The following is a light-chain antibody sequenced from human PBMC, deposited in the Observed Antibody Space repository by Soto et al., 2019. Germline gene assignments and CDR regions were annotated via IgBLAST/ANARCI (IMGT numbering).Light chain of an antibody. CDR2: GAS. Sequence: EIVMTQSPATQSVSPGERATLSCRASQSVSSNLAWYQQKPGQAPRLLIYGASTRATDIPARFSGSGSGTEFTLTISSLQSEDFAVYYCQQYNNWPLTFGGGTKVEIK. CDR3: QQYNNWPLT. CDR1: QSVSSN. J-gene: IGKJ4*01. V-gene: IGKV3-15*01.